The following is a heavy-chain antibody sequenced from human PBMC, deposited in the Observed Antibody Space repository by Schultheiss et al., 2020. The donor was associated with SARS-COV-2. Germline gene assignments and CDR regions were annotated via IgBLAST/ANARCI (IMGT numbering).Heavy chain of an antibody. Sequence: GGSLRLSCAASGFTVSSNYMSWVRQAPGKGLEWVSVISGRGGGTDYADSVKGRFTISRDTSKNTLYLQMNSLRADDTAVYYCTSPMTTVVKAYYYGMDVWGQGTTVTVSS. CDR2: ISGRGGGT. D-gene: IGHD4-23*01. CDR1: GFTVSSNY. J-gene: IGHJ6*02. V-gene: IGHV3-23*01. CDR3: TSPMTTVVKAYYYGMDV.